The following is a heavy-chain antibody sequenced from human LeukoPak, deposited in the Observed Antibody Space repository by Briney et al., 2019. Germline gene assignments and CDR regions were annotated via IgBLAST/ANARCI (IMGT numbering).Heavy chain of an antibody. Sequence: PGGSLRLSCTASGFTFSDSSMNWVRRAPGKGLEWLSYISSSSTTIYYADSVKGRFTIPRDDAKNSLYLQMNSLRAEDTAVYYCARNLNTADDYWGQGILVTVSS. CDR3: ARNLNTADDY. CDR2: ISSSSTTI. V-gene: IGHV3-48*01. CDR1: GFTFSDSS. J-gene: IGHJ4*02. D-gene: IGHD5-18*01.